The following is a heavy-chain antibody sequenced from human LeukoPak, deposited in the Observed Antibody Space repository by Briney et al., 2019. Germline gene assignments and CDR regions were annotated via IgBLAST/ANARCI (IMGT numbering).Heavy chain of an antibody. CDR2: IYSGGST. J-gene: IGHJ4*02. CDR3: ATNVGYYDNSGYPDY. CDR1: GFTFSSYS. D-gene: IGHD3-22*01. Sequence: GGSLRLSCAASGFTFSSYSMSWVRQAPGKGLEWVSVIYSGGSTYYADSVKGRFTISRDNSKNTLYLQMNSLRAEDTAVYYCATNVGYYDNSGYPDYWGQGTLVTVSS. V-gene: IGHV3-53*01.